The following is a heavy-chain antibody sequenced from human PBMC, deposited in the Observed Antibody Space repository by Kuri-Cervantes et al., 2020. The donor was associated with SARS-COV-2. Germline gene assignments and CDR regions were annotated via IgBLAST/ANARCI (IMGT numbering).Heavy chain of an antibody. V-gene: IGHV4-39*01. Sequence: GSLRLSCTVSGGSISSSSYYWGWIRQPPGKGLEWIGSIYYSGSTYYNPSLKSRVTISVDTSKNQFSLKLSSVTAADTAVYYCARRGAGSSSAAFDIWGQGTMVTVSS. D-gene: IGHD6-6*01. CDR3: ARRGAGSSSAAFDI. J-gene: IGHJ3*02. CDR1: GGSISSSSYY. CDR2: IYYSGST.